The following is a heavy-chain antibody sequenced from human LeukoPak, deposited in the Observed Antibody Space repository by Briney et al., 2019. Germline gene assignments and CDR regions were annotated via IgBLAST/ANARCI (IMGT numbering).Heavy chain of an antibody. Sequence: PGGSLRLSCASSGFTVSSNYMSCVREARGKGREGGSLIYSSGSTYYADSVKGRFTISRDNSKNTLYLQMNSLRDEDTAVYYCASRDKGYYYGMDVWGQGTTVTVSS. CDR2: IYSSGST. CDR3: ASRDKGYYYGMDV. V-gene: IGHV3-66*01. CDR1: GFTVSSNY. D-gene: IGHD5-24*01. J-gene: IGHJ6*02.